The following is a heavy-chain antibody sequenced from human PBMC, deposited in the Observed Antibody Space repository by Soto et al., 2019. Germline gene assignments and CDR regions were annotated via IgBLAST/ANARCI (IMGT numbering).Heavy chain of an antibody. D-gene: IGHD4-17*01. CDR3: AHRRRVYGGISFDF. CDR2: IFGDDEK. V-gene: IGHV2-5*02. J-gene: IGHJ4*02. CDR1: GFSLTTPDAG. Sequence: QITLKESGPALVTPTQTLTLTCSFSGFSLTTPDAGVGWIRQAPGKALECLAVIFGDDEKRYSPSLRARLTVTRDTSKTQVVLTMANVDPLDTGTYYCAHRRRVYGGISFDFWGPGALVTVSS.